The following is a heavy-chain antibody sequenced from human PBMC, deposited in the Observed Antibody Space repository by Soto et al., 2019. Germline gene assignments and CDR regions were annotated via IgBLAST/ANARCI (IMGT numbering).Heavy chain of an antibody. CDR3: AREEGRYCSGGSCYPDYYYMDV. V-gene: IGHV4-59*01. Sequence: SETLSLTCTVSGGSISSYYWSWIRQPPGKGLEWIGYIYYSGSTNYNPSLKSRVTISVDTSKNQFSLKLSSVTAADTAVYYCAREEGRYCSGGSCYPDYYYMDVWGKGTTVTVYS. J-gene: IGHJ6*03. CDR1: GGSISSYY. CDR2: IYYSGST. D-gene: IGHD2-15*01.